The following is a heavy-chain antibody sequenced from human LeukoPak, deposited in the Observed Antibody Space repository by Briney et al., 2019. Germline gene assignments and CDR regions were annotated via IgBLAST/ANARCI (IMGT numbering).Heavy chain of an antibody. CDR3: ARKGLGRRDGFDV. Sequence: PSETLSLTCTGSSGSISSYYWSWIRQPPGKGLEWIGYIYYSGSTNYNPSLKSRVIISVDTSKNQFSLKLSSVTAADTAVYYCARKGLGRRDGFDVWGQGTMVTVSS. CDR2: IYYSGST. J-gene: IGHJ3*01. D-gene: IGHD3/OR15-3a*01. CDR1: SGSISSYY. V-gene: IGHV4-59*01.